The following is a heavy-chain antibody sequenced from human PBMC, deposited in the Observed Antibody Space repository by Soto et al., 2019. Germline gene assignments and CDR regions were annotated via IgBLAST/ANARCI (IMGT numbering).Heavy chain of an antibody. CDR2: INQGGSET. D-gene: IGHD5-12*01. J-gene: IGHJ4*02. CDR3: AKYSDYDLNY. Sequence: GGSLRLSCAAAGFTFRTYWRAWVRQAPGKGLEWLANINQGGSETNYVDSVKGRFTISRDNTKNSLYLQMNSLRAEDTAVYFCAKYSDYDLNYWGQGTLVTVSS. CDR1: GFTFRTYW. V-gene: IGHV3-7*05.